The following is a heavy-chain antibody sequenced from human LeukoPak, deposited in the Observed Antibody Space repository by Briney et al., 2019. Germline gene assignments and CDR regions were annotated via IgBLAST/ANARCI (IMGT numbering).Heavy chain of an antibody. CDR2: MNPNSGNT. D-gene: IGHD2-15*01. Sequence: ASVKVSCKASGYTFTSYDINWVRQATGQGLEWMGWMNPNSGNTGYAQKFQGRVTMTRNTSISTAYTELSSLRSEDTAVYYCARGRGYCSGGSCYDGDYWGQGTLVTVSS. CDR3: ARGRGYCSGGSCYDGDY. J-gene: IGHJ4*02. CDR1: GYTFTSYD. V-gene: IGHV1-8*01.